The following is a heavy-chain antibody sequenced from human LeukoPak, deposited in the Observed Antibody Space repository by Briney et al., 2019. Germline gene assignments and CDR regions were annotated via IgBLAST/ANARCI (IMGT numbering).Heavy chain of an antibody. V-gene: IGHV3-20*04. CDR2: INWNGGSI. CDR1: GFTFDDYG. J-gene: IGHJ4*02. Sequence: GGSLRLSCGASGFTFDDYGMSWVRQAPGKGLEWVSGINWNGGSIGYADSVKGRFTISRDNAKNSLYPQMNSLGADDTALYYCARGYCSGGSCWYFDYWGQGTLVTVSS. CDR3: ARGYCSGGSCWYFDY. D-gene: IGHD2-15*01.